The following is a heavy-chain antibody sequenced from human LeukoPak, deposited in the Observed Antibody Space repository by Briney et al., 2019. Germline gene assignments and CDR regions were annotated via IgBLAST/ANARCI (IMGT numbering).Heavy chain of an antibody. D-gene: IGHD2-15*01. CDR1: GGSFSGYY. CDR3: ARAGVYCSGGSCYFLDY. V-gene: IGHV4-34*01. Sequence: SETLPLTCAVYGGSFSGYYWSWIRQPPGKGLEWIGEINHSGSTNYNPSLKSRVTISVDTSKNQFSLKLSSVTAADTAVYYCARAGVYCSGGSCYFLDYWGQGTLVTVSS. J-gene: IGHJ4*02. CDR2: INHSGST.